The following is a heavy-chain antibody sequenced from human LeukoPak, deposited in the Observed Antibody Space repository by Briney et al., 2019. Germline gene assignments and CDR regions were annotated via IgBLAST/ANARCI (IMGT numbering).Heavy chain of an antibody. D-gene: IGHD6-19*01. J-gene: IGHJ4*02. CDR2: ISYDGSNK. Sequence: GGSLRLSCAASGCTFSSYAMHWVRQAPGKGLEWVAVISYDGSNKYYAGSVKGRFTISRDNSKNTLYLQMNSLRAEDTAVYYCAKQGATAVAAGGDFDYWGQGTLVTVSS. CDR1: GCTFSSYA. CDR3: AKQGATAVAAGGDFDY. V-gene: IGHV3-30-3*02.